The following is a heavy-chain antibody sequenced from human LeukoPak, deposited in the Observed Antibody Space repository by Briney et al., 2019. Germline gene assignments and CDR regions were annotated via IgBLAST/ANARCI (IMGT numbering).Heavy chain of an antibody. CDR1: GYTFTSYD. D-gene: IGHD4-17*01. Sequence: ASVKVSCKASGYTFTSYDINWVRQATGQGLEWMGWMNPNMGNTGYAQKFQGRVTITRNTSISTAYMELSSLRSEDTAVYYCARADYGDFKRGDFDPWGQGTLVTVSS. CDR3: ARADYGDFKRGDFDP. J-gene: IGHJ5*02. V-gene: IGHV1-8*03. CDR2: MNPNMGNT.